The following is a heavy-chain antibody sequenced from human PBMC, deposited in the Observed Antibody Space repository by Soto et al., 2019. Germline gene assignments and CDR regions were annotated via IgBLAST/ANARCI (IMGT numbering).Heavy chain of an antibody. D-gene: IGHD6-6*01. J-gene: IGHJ4*02. Sequence: QVQLVQSGAEVKKPGSSVKVSCKASGGTFSSYTISWVRQAPGQGLEWMGRIIPILGIANYAQKFQRRVTITADKSTSTAYMELSSLRSEDTAVYYCAREGQLVPQFDYWGQGTLVTVSS. CDR2: IIPILGIA. CDR1: GGTFSSYT. CDR3: AREGQLVPQFDY. V-gene: IGHV1-69*08.